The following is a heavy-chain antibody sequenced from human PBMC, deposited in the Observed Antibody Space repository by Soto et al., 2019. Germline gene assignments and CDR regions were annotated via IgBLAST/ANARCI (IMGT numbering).Heavy chain of an antibody. CDR2: IIPIFGTA. V-gene: IGHV1-69*13. Sequence: VKVSCKASGGTFSSYAISWVRQAPGQGLEWMGGIIPIFGTANYAQKFQGRVTITADKSTSTAYMELSSLRSEDTAVYYCARDLKPFGVVILRYGMDVWGQGTTVTVSS. CDR3: ARDLKPFGVVILRYGMDV. CDR1: GGTFSSYA. D-gene: IGHD3-3*01. J-gene: IGHJ6*02.